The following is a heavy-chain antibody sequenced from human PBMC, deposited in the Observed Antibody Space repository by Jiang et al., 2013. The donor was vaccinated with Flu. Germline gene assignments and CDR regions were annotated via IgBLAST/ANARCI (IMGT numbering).Heavy chain of an antibody. CDR2: IYHSGST. Sequence: SISSSNWWSWVRQPPGRGVEWIGEIYHSGSTNYNPSLKSRVTISVDKSKNQFSLKLSSVTAADTAVYYCARARVGATKEADYWGQGTLVTVSS. V-gene: IGHV4-4*02. CDR3: ARARVGATKEADY. D-gene: IGHD1-26*01. CDR1: SISSSNW. J-gene: IGHJ4*02.